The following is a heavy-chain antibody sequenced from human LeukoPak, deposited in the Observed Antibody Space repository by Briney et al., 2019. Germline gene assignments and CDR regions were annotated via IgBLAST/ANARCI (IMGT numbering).Heavy chain of an antibody. J-gene: IGHJ4*02. CDR2: INPNSGGT. CDR1: GYTFTGYY. CDR3: ARDVISSGWYGGNWDY. Sequence: ASVKVSCKASGYTFTGYYMHWVQQAPGQGLEWMGWINPNSGGTNYAQKFQGRVTMTRDTSISTAYMELSRLRSDDTAVYYCARDVISSGWYGGNWDYWGQGTLVTVSS. V-gene: IGHV1-2*02. D-gene: IGHD6-19*01.